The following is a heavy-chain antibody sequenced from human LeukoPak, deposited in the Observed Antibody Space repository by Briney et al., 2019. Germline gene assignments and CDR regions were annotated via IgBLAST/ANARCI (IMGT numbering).Heavy chain of an antibody. CDR1: GYTFTNYT. CDR2: IDTNTGNP. CDR3: ARGYDTTGYFSY. J-gene: IGHJ4*02. D-gene: IGHD3-22*01. V-gene: IGHV7-4-1*02. Sequence: ASVKVSCKASGYTFTNYTLNWVRQAPGQGLEWMGWIDTNTGNPTYAQGFIGRFVFSLDTYVTTAYLQISSLKAEDTAVYYCARGYDTTGYFSYWGQGTLVTVSS.